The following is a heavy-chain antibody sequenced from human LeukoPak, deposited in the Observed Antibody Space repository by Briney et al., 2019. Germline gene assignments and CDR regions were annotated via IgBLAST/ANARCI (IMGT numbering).Heavy chain of an antibody. CDR2: ISAYNGNT. J-gene: IGHJ4*02. D-gene: IGHD5-18*01. V-gene: IGHV1-18*01. CDR3: ARSVDTAMCFDY. Sequence: ASVKVSCKASGYTFTSYGISWVRQAPGQGLEWMGWISAYNGNTSYAQKLQGRVTMTTDTSTSTAYMELRSLRSDDTAVYYCARSVDTAMCFDYWGQGTLVTVSS. CDR1: GYTFTSYG.